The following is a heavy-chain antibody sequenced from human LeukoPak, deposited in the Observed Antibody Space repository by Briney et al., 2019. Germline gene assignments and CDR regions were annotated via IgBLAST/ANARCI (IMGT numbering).Heavy chain of an antibody. Sequence: PSETLSLTCAVSGGSISSSNWWSWVRQPPGKGLEWIGEIYHSGSTNYNPSLKSRVTISVDKSKNQFSLKLSSVTAADTAVYYCARREVSSGWTLDYWGQGTLVTVSS. V-gene: IGHV4-4*02. CDR3: ARREVSSGWTLDY. J-gene: IGHJ4*02. CDR2: IYHSGST. CDR1: GGSISSSNW. D-gene: IGHD6-19*01.